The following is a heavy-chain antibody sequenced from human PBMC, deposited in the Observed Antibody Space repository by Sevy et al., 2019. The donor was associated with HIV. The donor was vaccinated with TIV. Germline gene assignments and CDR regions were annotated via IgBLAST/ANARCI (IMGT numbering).Heavy chain of an antibody. J-gene: IGHJ6*02. CDR2: ISSSSSYT. CDR1: GFTFSDYY. Sequence: GGSLRLSCAASGFTFSDYYMSWIRQVPGKGLEWVSYISSSSSYTNYADSVKGRFTISRDNAKNSLYLQMNSLRAEDTAVYYCARVSGYDFWSGKYYYYYGMDVWGQGTTVTVSS. CDR3: ARVSGYDFWSGKYYYYYGMDV. V-gene: IGHV3-11*06. D-gene: IGHD3-3*01.